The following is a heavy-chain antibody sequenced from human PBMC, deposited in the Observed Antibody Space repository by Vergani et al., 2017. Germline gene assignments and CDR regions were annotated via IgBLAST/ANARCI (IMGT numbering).Heavy chain of an antibody. CDR2: IWYDGSNK. J-gene: IGHJ4*02. V-gene: IGHV3-33*01. D-gene: IGHD6-19*01. CDR3: AREGRAVAASLDY. CDR1: GFTFSSYG. Sequence: QVQLVESGGGVVQPGRSLRLSCAASGFTFSSYGMHWVRQAPGKGLEWVAVIWYDGSNKYYADSVKGRFTISRDNSKNTLYLQMNSLRAEDTAVYYCAREGRAVAASLDYWGQGTLVTVSS.